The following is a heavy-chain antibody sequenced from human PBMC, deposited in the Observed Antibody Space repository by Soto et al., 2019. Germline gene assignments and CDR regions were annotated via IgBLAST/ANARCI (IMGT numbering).Heavy chain of an antibody. CDR3: ARVGGNILTGYYPTMGFDP. CDR2: IYYSGST. CDR1: GGSISSYY. Sequence: SETLSLTCTVSGGSISSYYWSWIRQPPGKGLEWIGYIYYSGSTNYNPSLKSRVTISVDTSKNQFSLKLSSVTAADTAVYYCARVGGNILTGYYPTMGFDPWGQGTLVTVSS. J-gene: IGHJ5*02. V-gene: IGHV4-59*01. D-gene: IGHD3-9*01.